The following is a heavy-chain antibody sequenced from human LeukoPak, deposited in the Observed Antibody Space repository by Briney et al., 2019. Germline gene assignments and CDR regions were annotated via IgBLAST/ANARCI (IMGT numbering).Heavy chain of an antibody. D-gene: IGHD3-22*01. CDR3: ARAAYYYDSSGYYYFLLGPQNWFDP. J-gene: IGHJ5*02. Sequence: GASVKVSYKASGYTFTSYGISWVRQAPGQGLEWMGWISAYNGNTNYAQKLQGRVTMTTDTSTSTAYMELRSLRSDDTAVYYCARAAYYYDSSGYYYFLLGPQNWFDPWGQGTLVTVSS. CDR1: GYTFTSYG. CDR2: ISAYNGNT. V-gene: IGHV1-18*01.